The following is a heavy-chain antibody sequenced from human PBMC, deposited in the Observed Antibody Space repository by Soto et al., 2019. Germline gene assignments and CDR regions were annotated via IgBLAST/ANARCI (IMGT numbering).Heavy chain of an antibody. CDR2: IYYSENT. CDR3: ARDQWAMVRGVIINYFDY. D-gene: IGHD3-10*01. Sequence: QVQLQESGPGLVTPSQTLSLTCTVSGGSVSSGDYYWSWIRQPPGKGLEWIGYIYYSENTYYNPSLKSRVTIAAETSKNQFSLKLSSVTAADTAVYYCARDQWAMVRGVIINYFDYWGQGTLVTVSS. V-gene: IGHV4-30-4*01. J-gene: IGHJ4*02. CDR1: GGSVSSGDYY.